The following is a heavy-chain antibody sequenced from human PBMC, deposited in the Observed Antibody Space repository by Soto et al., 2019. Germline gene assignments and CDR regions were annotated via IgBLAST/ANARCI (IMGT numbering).Heavy chain of an antibody. V-gene: IGHV3-66*01. CDR1: GLTVSSNY. CDR2: IFSGGST. D-gene: IGHD1-26*01. Sequence: GGSLRLSCAASGLTVSSNYMSWVRQAPGKGLEWVSVIFSGGSTYYADSVKGRFTISRDNSKNTLYLQMNSLRAEDTAVYYCARWSPNYYYYMDVWGKGTTVTVSS. J-gene: IGHJ6*03. CDR3: ARWSPNYYYYMDV.